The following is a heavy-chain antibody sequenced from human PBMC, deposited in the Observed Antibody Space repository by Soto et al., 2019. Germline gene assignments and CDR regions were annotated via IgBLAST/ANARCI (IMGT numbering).Heavy chain of an antibody. CDR2: ISGSGGST. CDR1: GFTFSSYA. Sequence: GSLRLSCAASGFTFSSYAMSWVRQAPGKGLEWVSAISGSGGSTYYADSVKGRFTISRDNSKNTLYLQMNSLRAEDTAVYYCAKDSPPPSLKYVWGSYRPSYYFDYWGQGTLVTVSS. D-gene: IGHD3-16*02. CDR3: AKDSPPPSLKYVWGSYRPSYYFDY. J-gene: IGHJ4*02. V-gene: IGHV3-23*01.